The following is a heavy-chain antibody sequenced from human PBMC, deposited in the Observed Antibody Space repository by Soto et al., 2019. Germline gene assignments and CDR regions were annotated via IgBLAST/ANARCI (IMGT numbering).Heavy chain of an antibody. CDR2: IYPGYSDT. CDR3: ARYSGSYWHYLDF. J-gene: IGHJ4*02. CDR1: GYSFASHW. D-gene: IGHD1-26*01. Sequence: GESLKISCKGSGYSFASHWVAWVRQMPEKGLEWIGTIYPGYSDTKYSPAFRGQVTISADTSVSTAYLQWRSLEATDSAIYYCARYSGSYWHYLDFWGQGTLVTVSS. V-gene: IGHV5-51*01.